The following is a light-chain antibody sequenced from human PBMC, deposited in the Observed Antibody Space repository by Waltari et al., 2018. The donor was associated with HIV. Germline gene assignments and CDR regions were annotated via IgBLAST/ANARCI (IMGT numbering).Light chain of an antibody. CDR2: GNN. CDR3: AAWDDSLNGQGV. J-gene: IGLJ1*01. Sequence: QSVLTQPPSASGTPGQRVTISCSGSNSNIGSTTVTWYQQVPGMAPKLVIYGNNQRPPGVSDRFSGSKSGTSASLAISGLQSEDEADYYCAAWDDSLNGQGVFGTGTRVTVL. CDR1: NSNIGSTT. V-gene: IGLV1-44*01.